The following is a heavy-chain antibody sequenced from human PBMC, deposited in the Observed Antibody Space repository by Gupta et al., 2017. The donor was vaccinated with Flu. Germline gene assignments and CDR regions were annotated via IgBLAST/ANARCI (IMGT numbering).Heavy chain of an antibody. J-gene: IGHJ4*02. Sequence: QVQLVESGGGVVQPGRSLRLSCAASGSTFSSYGMHWVRQAPGKGLGWVAGISYDGSNKYYADSVKGRFTISRDNSKNTLYLQMNSLRAEDTAVYYCAKDVGDTADGIDYWGQGTLVTVSS. CDR3: AKDVGDTADGIDY. CDR1: GSTFSSYG. D-gene: IGHD5-18*01. V-gene: IGHV3-30*18. CDR2: ISYDGSNK.